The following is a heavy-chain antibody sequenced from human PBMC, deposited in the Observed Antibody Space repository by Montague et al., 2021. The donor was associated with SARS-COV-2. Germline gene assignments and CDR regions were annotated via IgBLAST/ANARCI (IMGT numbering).Heavy chain of an antibody. J-gene: IGHJ4*02. V-gene: IGHV4-39*07. CDR3: ARDAGKGFSVYETEGGFDY. D-gene: IGHD5/OR15-5a*01. CDR2: IYFVWST. Sequence: IYFVWSTYYNPSLKSRVTLSVDTSKNHFSLKLTSVTAADTAVYWCARDAGKGFSVYETEGGFDYWGQGTMVSVAS.